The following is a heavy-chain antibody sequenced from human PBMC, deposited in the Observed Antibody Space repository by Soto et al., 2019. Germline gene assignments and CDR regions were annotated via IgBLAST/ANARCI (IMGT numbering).Heavy chain of an antibody. CDR2: IIPIFGTA. J-gene: IGHJ4*02. V-gene: IGHV1-69*12. D-gene: IGHD3-10*01. Sequence: QVQLVQSGAEVKKPGSSVKVSCKASGGTFSSYAISWVRQAPGQGLEWMGGIIPIFGTANYAQKFQGRVTITADXXTXTXXMELSRLRSEDTAVYYCASTARIWFGELQLNYFDYWGQGTLVTVSS. CDR3: ASTARIWFGELQLNYFDY. CDR1: GGTFSSYA.